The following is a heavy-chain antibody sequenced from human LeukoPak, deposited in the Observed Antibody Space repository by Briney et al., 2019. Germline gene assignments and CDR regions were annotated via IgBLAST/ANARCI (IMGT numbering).Heavy chain of an antibody. D-gene: IGHD1-14*01. V-gene: IGHV4-4*02. CDR3: ASSPEGGSEPFDY. CDR1: GGSISSSNW. Sequence: SGTLSLTCAVSGGSISSSNWWSWVRPPPGKALEGIGEIYHSGSTNYNPSLKSRVTISVDKSKNQFSLKLSSVTAADTAVYYCASSPEGGSEPFDYWGQGTLVTVSS. CDR2: IYHSGST. J-gene: IGHJ4*02.